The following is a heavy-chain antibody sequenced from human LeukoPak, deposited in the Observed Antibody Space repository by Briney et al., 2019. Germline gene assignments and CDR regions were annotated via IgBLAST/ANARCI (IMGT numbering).Heavy chain of an antibody. CDR2: ISASGGST. CDR3: AKDRYSSGWFSTLYYFDY. D-gene: IGHD6-19*01. Sequence: GGSLRLSCAASGFTFNSYAMSWVRQAPGKGLEWVSGISASGGSTNYADSVKGRFTLSRDNSKNTLYLQMNSLRAEDTAVYYCAKDRYSSGWFSTLYYFDYWGQGTLVTVSS. J-gene: IGHJ4*02. CDR1: GFTFNSYA. V-gene: IGHV3-23*01.